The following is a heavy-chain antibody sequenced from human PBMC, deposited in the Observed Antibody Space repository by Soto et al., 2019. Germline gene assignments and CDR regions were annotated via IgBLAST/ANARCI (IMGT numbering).Heavy chain of an antibody. Sequence: GGSLRLSCAASGFTFSNAWMNWVRQAPGKGLEWVGRIKSKTDGGTTDYAAPVKGRFTISRDDSKNTLYLQMNSLKTEDTAVYYCTTDPVAGNYYYYYGMDVWGQGTTVTVSS. J-gene: IGHJ6*02. D-gene: IGHD3-10*01. V-gene: IGHV3-15*07. CDR3: TTDPVAGNYYYYYGMDV. CDR2: IKSKTDGGTT. CDR1: GFTFSNAW.